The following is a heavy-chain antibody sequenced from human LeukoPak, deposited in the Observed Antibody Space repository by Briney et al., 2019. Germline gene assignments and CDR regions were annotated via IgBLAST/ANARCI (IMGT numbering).Heavy chain of an antibody. Sequence: GGSLRLSCAASGFTVSRNYMSWVRQAPGKGLEWVSVIYSGGSTYYADSVKGRFTISRDNSKNTLYLQMNSLRAEDTAVYYCARVGSSGWWYWYFDLWGRGTLVTVSS. CDR1: GFTVSRNY. CDR3: ARVGSSGWWYWYFDL. CDR2: IYSGGST. D-gene: IGHD6-19*01. J-gene: IGHJ2*01. V-gene: IGHV3-66*01.